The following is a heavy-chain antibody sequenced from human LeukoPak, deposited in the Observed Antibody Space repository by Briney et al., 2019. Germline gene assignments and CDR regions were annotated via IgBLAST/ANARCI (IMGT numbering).Heavy chain of an antibody. V-gene: IGHV3-23*01. Sequence: GGSLRLSCAASGFTFSTYVMSWVRQAPGKGLEWVSTISASGIGTYYADSVKGRFTVSRDNSKNTLYLQMNGLRAEDTAVYFCANLRGSGSSYFDSWGQGTLVTVSS. J-gene: IGHJ4*02. CDR2: ISASGIGT. CDR3: ANLRGSGSSYFDS. CDR1: GFTFSTYV. D-gene: IGHD3-10*01.